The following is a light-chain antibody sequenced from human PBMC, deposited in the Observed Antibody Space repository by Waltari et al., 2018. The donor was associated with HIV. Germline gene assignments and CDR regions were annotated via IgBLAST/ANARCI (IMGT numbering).Light chain of an antibody. V-gene: IGLV2-8*01. J-gene: IGLJ1*01. CDR2: EVN. CDR3: LSYAGSNRGL. Sequence: SALTQPPSAFGSLGQSVPLFCNGSVSDIGTYNYVSWYQQHAGAAPKLVIYEVNKRPPGIPDRFSGSRSGSTAFLTVSGLQAEDEADYHCLSYAGSNRGLFGSGTKVTV. CDR1: VSDIGTYNY.